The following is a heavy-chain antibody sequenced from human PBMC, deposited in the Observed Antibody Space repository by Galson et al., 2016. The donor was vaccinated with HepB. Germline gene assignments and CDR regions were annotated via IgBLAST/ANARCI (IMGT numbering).Heavy chain of an antibody. CDR2: ISSSSSYI. J-gene: IGHJ3*02. Sequence: SLRLSCAASGFTFSSYSMNWVRQAPGKGLECVASISSSSSYIYYADSVKGRFTISRDNAKNSLYLQMNSLRAEDTAVYYCARALRYFDLSLTRKANAFDIWGQGTMVTVSS. CDR3: ARALRYFDLSLTRKANAFDI. D-gene: IGHD3-9*01. V-gene: IGHV3-21*01. CDR1: GFTFSSYS.